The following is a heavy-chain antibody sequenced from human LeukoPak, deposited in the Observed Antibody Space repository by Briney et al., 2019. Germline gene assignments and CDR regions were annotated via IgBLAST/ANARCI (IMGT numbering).Heavy chain of an antibody. D-gene: IGHD3-16*01. CDR3: ARDGGTRGGYYFDY. CDR2: IKQEGSEK. CDR1: GFTFSGYW. J-gene: IGHJ4*02. V-gene: IGHV3-7*04. Sequence: GGSLRLSCAASGFTFSGYWMSWVRQAPGKGLEWVANIKQEGSEKYYVDSVKGRFTISRDNAKNSLYLQMNSLRAEDTAVYYCARDGGTRGGYYFDYWGQGTLVTVSS.